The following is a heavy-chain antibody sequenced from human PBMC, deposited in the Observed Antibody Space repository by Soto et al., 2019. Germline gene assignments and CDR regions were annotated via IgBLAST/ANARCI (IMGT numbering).Heavy chain of an antibody. V-gene: IGHV1-69*13. J-gene: IGHJ4*02. D-gene: IGHD3-22*01. CDR3: ARDSVYYDSSGYYPYYFDY. Sequence: VASVKVSCKASGGTFSSYAISWVRQAPGQGLEWMGGIIPIFGTANYAQKFQGRVTITADESTSTAYMELSSLRSEDTAVYYCARDSVYYDSSGYYPYYFDYWGQGTLVTVSS. CDR1: GGTFSSYA. CDR2: IIPIFGTA.